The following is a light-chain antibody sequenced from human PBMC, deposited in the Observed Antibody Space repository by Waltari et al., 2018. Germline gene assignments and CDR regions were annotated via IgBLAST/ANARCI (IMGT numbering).Light chain of an antibody. Sequence: DIQITQSPSTLSASVGDSVTLTCRASQRISNWVAWYQQKPGKAPHLLIYKASTSEGGVPSRFSGSGSGTEFTLTISSLQPDDFATYYCKQYNSFSFTFGPGTKVDI. V-gene: IGKV1-5*03. CDR3: KQYNSFSFT. CDR1: QRISNW. J-gene: IGKJ3*01. CDR2: KAS.